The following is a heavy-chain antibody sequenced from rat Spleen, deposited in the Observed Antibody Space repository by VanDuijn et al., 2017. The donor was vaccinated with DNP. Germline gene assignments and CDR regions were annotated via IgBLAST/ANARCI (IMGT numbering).Heavy chain of an antibody. CDR1: GFTFSDYY. J-gene: IGHJ2*01. D-gene: IGHD1-9*01. CDR3: TRENYGYNYAQWCDY. Sequence: EVRLVESGGGLVQPGRSLKLSCAASGFTFSDYYMAWVRQAPTKGLEWVATISFSGCSTYYRDSVKGRFTIYRDNGESSLYLQMNRLWAEDTATYYCTRENYGYNYAQWCDYCGQGVMVTVSS. V-gene: IGHV5-20*01. CDR2: ISFSGCST.